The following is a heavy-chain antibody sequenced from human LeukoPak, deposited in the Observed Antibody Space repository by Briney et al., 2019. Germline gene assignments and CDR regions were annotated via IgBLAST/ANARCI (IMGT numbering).Heavy chain of an antibody. J-gene: IGHJ4*02. CDR2: ISSGSSYI. CDR3: ATLRPYSSGWYEDY. Sequence: PGGSLRLSCAASGFTFSSYSMKWVRQAPGKGLEWVSSISSGSSYIYYADSVKGRFTISRDNAKNSLYLQMNSLRAEDTAVYYCATLRPYSSGWYEDYWGRGTLVTVSS. D-gene: IGHD6-19*01. V-gene: IGHV3-21*01. CDR1: GFTFSSYS.